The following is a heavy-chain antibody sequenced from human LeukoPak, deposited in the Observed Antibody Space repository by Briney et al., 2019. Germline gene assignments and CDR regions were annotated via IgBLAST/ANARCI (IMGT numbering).Heavy chain of an antibody. CDR3: AKYYDFWSDYYYFDY. J-gene: IGHJ4*02. CDR2: ISSSGSNI. V-gene: IGHV3-11*04. Sequence: KPGGSLRLSCAASGFSFRDYYMSWIRQAPGKGLEWVSYISSSGSNIYYADSVKGRFTISRDNAKNSLYLQMNSLRAEDTAVYYCAKYYDFWSDYYYFDYWGQGTLVTVSS. D-gene: IGHD3-3*01. CDR1: GFSFRDYY.